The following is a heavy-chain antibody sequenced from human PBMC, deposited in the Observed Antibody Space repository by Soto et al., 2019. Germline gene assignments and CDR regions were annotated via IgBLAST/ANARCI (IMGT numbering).Heavy chain of an antibody. V-gene: IGHV1-2*04. CDR1: GYTFTGYY. CDR3: AREHYGSGKVFDY. J-gene: IGHJ4*02. CDR2: INPNNGGT. D-gene: IGHD3-10*01. Sequence: GASVKVSCKASGYTFTGYYIHWVRQAPGQGLEWTGWINPNNGGTNYAQNFQGWVTMTRDTSISTAYMEVTRLKSDDTAVYYCAREHYGSGKVFDYWGPGTLVTVSS.